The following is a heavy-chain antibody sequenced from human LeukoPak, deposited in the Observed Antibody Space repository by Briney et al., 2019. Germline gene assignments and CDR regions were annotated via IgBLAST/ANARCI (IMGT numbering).Heavy chain of an antibody. CDR1: GYSFASYW. CDR3: ARQFPDYYDSSGSSFDY. D-gene: IGHD3-22*01. V-gene: IGHV5-51*01. Sequence: GESLKISCKGSGYSFASYWIAWVRQMPEKGLEWMGIIYPGDSDTRYSPSFQGQVTISADKSISTAYLQWSSLKASDTAMYYCARQFPDYYDSSGSSFDYWGQGTLVTVSS. CDR2: IYPGDSDT. J-gene: IGHJ4*02.